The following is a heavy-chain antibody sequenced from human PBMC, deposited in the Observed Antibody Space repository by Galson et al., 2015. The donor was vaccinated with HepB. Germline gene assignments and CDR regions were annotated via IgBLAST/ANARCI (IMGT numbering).Heavy chain of an antibody. CDR3: ARGFVVAETEAFDY. D-gene: IGHD2-21*01. V-gene: IGHV3-66*01. CDR1: GFTVSSNY. CDR2: IYSGGNT. Sequence: SLRLSCAASGFTVSSNYLTWVRPAPGKGLEWVSVIYSGGNTFYAGSVKGRFTISRDITKNTLYLQMNSLRAEDTAVYYCARGFVVAETEAFDYWGQGTLVTVSS. J-gene: IGHJ4*02.